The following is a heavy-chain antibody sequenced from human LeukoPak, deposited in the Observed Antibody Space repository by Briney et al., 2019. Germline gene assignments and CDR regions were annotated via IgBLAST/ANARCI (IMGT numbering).Heavy chain of an antibody. V-gene: IGHV3-21*04. CDR3: ARARQVVTFDY. CDR2: ISSSSSYI. CDR1: GFTFSSYE. D-gene: IGHD4-23*01. J-gene: IGHJ4*02. Sequence: GGSLRLSCAASGFTFSSYEMNWVRQAPGKGLEWVSSISSSSSYIYYADSVKGRFTISRDNAKNSLYLQMNSLRAEDTAVYYCARARQVVTFDYWGQGTLVTVSS.